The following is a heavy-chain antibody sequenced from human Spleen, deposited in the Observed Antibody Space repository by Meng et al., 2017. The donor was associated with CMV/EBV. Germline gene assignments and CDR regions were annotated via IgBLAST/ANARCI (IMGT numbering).Heavy chain of an antibody. CDR1: GGSINSSSYY. Sequence: SETLSLTCSVSGGSINSSSYYWGWIRQPPGKGLEWIGNIYYSGSTYYNPSLKSRVTISVDTSKKQFSLKLSSVTAADTAIYYCARDLGGGYDILTGYYPTGIDVWGQGTTVTVSS. CDR2: IYYSGST. V-gene: IGHV4-39*07. D-gene: IGHD3-9*01. CDR3: ARDLGGGYDILTGYYPTGIDV. J-gene: IGHJ6*02.